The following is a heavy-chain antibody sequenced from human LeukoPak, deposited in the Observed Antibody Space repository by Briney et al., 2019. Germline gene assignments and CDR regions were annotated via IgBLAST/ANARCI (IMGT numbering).Heavy chain of an antibody. CDR3: ARELGSIAAAY. D-gene: IGHD6-13*01. V-gene: IGHV3-21*01. CDR2: ISSSSSYI. CDR1: GFTFSSNA. J-gene: IGHJ4*02. Sequence: GGSLRLSCAASGFTFSSNAMAWVRQAPGKGLEWVSSISSSSSYIYYADSVKGRFTISRDNAKNSLYLQMNSLRAEDTAVYYCARELGSIAAAYWGQGTLVTVSS.